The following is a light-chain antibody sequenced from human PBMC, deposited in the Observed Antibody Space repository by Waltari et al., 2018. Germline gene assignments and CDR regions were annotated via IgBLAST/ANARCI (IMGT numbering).Light chain of an antibody. J-gene: IGKJ1*01. Sequence: EIVLTQSPGTLSLSPGERATLSCRASQSVSKYLAWYQQKPGQAPRLLIYDASTRATGIPDRCSGSGGGTDFSLTISRLEPEDFAVYYCQKYGTLPATFGQGTKVQ. CDR2: DAS. CDR3: QKYGTLPAT. CDR1: QSVSKY. V-gene: IGKV3-20*01.